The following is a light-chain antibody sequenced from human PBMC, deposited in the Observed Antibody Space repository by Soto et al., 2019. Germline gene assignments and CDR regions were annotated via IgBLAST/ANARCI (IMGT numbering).Light chain of an antibody. CDR3: QQYCSSPPRT. CDR2: GAS. CDR1: QSVSNDF. Sequence: EIVLTQSPGILSLSPGERATLSCRASQSVSNDFLARYQQKPGQAPRLLIYGASTRATDVPDRFSGSGSGADFTLSISRLEPEDFAVYYCQQYCSSPPRTFGQGTKVEMK. J-gene: IGKJ1*01. V-gene: IGKV3-20*01.